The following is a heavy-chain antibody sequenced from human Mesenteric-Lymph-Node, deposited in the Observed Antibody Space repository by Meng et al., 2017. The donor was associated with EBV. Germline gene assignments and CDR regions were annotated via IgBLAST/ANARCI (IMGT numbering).Heavy chain of an antibody. CDR3: ARLIVGSLSTFDY. CDR2: INHSGST. D-gene: IGHD1-26*01. CDR1: GGSLSSHY. J-gene: IGHJ4*02. Sequence: QMQLQQWGAGLLKPSETLSLTCAFYGGSLSSHYWSWIRQPPGKGLEWIGEINHSGSTSYNPSLKSRVTISVDTAKNQFSLKMSSVTAADTAVYYCARLIVGSLSTFDYWGQGALVTVSS. V-gene: IGHV4-34*01.